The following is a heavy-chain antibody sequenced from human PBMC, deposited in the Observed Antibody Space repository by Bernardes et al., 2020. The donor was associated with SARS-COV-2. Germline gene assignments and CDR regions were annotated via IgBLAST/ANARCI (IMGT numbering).Heavy chain of an antibody. J-gene: IGHJ6*02. D-gene: IGHD4-4*01. Sequence: GGSLRLSCAGTGFMFSNFDMHWVRQGAGKGLEWVSTIGTAGDTYYSASVKGRFTTSRGNVKNSFYLQMNSLRVEDTAIYFCTRATTDSYFSAMDVWGLGTTVTVSS. V-gene: IGHV3-13*01. CDR2: IGTAGDT. CDR3: TRATTDSYFSAMDV. CDR1: GFMFSNFD.